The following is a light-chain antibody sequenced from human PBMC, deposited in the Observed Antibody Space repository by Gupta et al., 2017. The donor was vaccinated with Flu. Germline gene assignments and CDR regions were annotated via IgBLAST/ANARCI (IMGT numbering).Light chain of an antibody. J-gene: IGLJ2*01. CDR2: QDT. V-gene: IGLV3-1*01. CDR1: KLGNDF. CDR3: QTCDMSTGV. Sequence: TVPTATITCSGGKLGNDFVSWYQPKTGQSPVLVIYQDTKWASAVRERFSGFNSGNTATLTIRGTQDMDEDDCHCQTCDMSTGVFGGGTKLTVL.